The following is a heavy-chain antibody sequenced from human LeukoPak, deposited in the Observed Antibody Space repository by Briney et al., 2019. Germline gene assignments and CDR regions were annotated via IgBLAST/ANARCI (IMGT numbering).Heavy chain of an antibody. D-gene: IGHD3-22*01. V-gene: IGHV3-33*06. Sequence: GGSLRLSCAASGFTLSSYGMHWVRQAPGKGLEWVAVIWYDGSNKYYADSVKGRFTISRDNSKNTLYLQMNSLRAEDTAVYYCAKERRDYYDSSGYPIDYWGQGTLVTVSS. CDR2: IWYDGSNK. J-gene: IGHJ4*02. CDR1: GFTLSSYG. CDR3: AKERRDYYDSSGYPIDY.